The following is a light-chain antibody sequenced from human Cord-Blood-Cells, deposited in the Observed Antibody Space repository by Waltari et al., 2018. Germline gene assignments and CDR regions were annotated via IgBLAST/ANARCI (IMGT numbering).Light chain of an antibody. J-gene: IGKJ1*01. CDR2: GAS. V-gene: IGKV3-15*01. CDR1: QSVSSN. CDR3: QQYNNWPRT. Sequence: ELVITQSPATLSASPGERAPLSCRARQSVSSNLAWYQQKPGPAPRLLIYGASTMATGIPARFSGSGSGTEFTLTISSLQSEDFAGYYCQQYNNWPRTFGQGTKVEIK.